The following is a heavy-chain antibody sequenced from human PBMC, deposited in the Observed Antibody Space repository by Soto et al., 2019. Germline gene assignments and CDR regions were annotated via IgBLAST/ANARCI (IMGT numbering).Heavy chain of an antibody. CDR3: ARPTRTTSTDFDY. D-gene: IGHD1-1*01. CDR1: GFTFSSYA. J-gene: IGHJ4*02. V-gene: IGHV3-30-3*01. CDR2: ISYDGSNK. Sequence: SGGSLRLSCAASGFTFSSYAMHWVRQAPGKGLEWVAVISYDGSNKYYADSVKGRFTISRDNSKNTLYLQMNSLRAEDTAVYYCARPTRTTSTDFDYWGQGTLVTVSS.